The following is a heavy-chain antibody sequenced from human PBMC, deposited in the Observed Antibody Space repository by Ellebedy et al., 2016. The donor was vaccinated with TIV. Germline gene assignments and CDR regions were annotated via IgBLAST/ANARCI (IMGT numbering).Heavy chain of an antibody. CDR3: ARGEADSYGYSGVGSY. CDR1: GYSFTSYW. D-gene: IGHD5-18*01. Sequence: GESLKISXKGSGYSFTSYWIGWVRQMPGKGLEWMGIIYPGDSDTRYSPSFQGQVTISADKSISTAYLQWSSLKASDTAMYYCARGEADSYGYSGVGSYWGQGTLVTVSS. CDR2: IYPGDSDT. V-gene: IGHV5-51*01. J-gene: IGHJ4*02.